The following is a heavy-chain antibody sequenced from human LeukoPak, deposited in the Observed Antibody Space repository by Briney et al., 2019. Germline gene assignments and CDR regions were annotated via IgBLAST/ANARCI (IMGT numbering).Heavy chain of an antibody. J-gene: IGHJ5*02. D-gene: IGHD1-7*01. Sequence: GGSLRLSCAASGFTFSNFWMHWVRQAPGKGLVWVSRINRDGSTTDYADSVKGRFTISRDNAKNTLYLQMNSLRAEDTAVYYCAKDLNWNYAVDPWGQGTLVTVYS. CDR1: GFTFSNFW. CDR3: AKDLNWNYAVDP. CDR2: INRDGSTT. V-gene: IGHV3-74*01.